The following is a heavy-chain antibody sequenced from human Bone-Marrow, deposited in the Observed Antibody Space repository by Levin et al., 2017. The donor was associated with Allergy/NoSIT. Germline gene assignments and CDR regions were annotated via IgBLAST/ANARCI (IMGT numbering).Heavy chain of an antibody. CDR3: VKDIQTPEAPGMVLQF. J-gene: IGHJ1*01. CDR2: ISWNSAKI. V-gene: IGHV3-9*01. D-gene: IGHD4-11*01. Sequence: PGGSLRLSCAASGFTFDNYAMHWVRQPPGKGLEWVSGISWNSAKIGYGDSVKGRFTISRDNAKNSLYLQMNSLRADDTAFYYCVKDIQTPEAPGMVLQFWGQGTLVMVSS. CDR1: GFTFDNYA.